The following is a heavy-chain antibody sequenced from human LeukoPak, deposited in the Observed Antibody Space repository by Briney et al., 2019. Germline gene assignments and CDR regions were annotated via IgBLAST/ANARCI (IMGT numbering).Heavy chain of an antibody. J-gene: IGHJ4*02. CDR3: ASPWKYYYASSGYTLGY. D-gene: IGHD3-22*01. V-gene: IGHV1-69*05. Sequence: GASAKVSCKASGGTFSSYAISWVRQAPGQGLEWMGGIIPISGTANYAQKFQGRVTITTDESTSTAYMELSSLRSEDTAVYYCASPWKYYYASSGYTLGYWGQGTLVTVSS. CDR1: GGTFSSYA. CDR2: IIPISGTA.